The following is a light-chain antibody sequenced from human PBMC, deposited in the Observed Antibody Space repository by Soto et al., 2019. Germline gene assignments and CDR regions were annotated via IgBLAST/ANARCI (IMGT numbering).Light chain of an antibody. CDR2: GAS. V-gene: IGKV3-20*01. J-gene: IGKJ1*01. CDR3: QQYGSSRWT. Sequence: ENVLTQSPGTLSLSPGERATLSCRASQSVSSNYVAWYQQKPGQDPRLLVYGASSRATGIPDRFSGSGSGTDFPLTSSRLEPEDFEVYSCQQYGSSRWTLGQGTKVEI. CDR1: QSVSSNY.